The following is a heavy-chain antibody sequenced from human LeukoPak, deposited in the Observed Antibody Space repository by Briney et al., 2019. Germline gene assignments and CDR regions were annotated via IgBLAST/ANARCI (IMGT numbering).Heavy chain of an antibody. CDR2: INPSGGST. J-gene: IGHJ4*02. V-gene: IGHV1-46*01. CDR3: AREGSGDYYDSSGSFDY. CDR1: GYTFTSYY. D-gene: IGHD3-22*01. Sequence: ASVKVSCKASGYTFTSYYMHWVRQAPGQGLEWMGIINPSGGSTSYAQKFQGRVTMTRDTSTSTVYMELSSLRSEDTAVYCCAREGSGDYYDSSGSFDYWGQGTLVTVSS.